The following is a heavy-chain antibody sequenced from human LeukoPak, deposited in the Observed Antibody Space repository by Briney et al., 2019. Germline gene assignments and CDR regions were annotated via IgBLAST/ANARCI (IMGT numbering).Heavy chain of an antibody. J-gene: IGHJ4*02. V-gene: IGHV4-39*02. CDR3: ARKQWSLGYFDL. CDR2: IHYSGSA. D-gene: IGHD6-19*01. CDR1: GGSISISSFY. Sequence: ASETLSLTCTVSGGSISISSFYWGWIRQSPERGLEWIGSIHYSGSAYYNPALKSRLSMSVDASNNHFSLKLTSVTAADTAAYYCARKQWSLGYFDLWGQGTLVTVSS.